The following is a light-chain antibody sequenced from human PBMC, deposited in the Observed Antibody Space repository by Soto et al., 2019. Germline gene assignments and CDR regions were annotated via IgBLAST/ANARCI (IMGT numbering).Light chain of an antibody. CDR1: QGISNY. CDR2: GAS. V-gene: IGKV1-27*01. CDR3: HKYNSAPFT. J-gene: IGKJ3*01. Sequence: DIQMTQSPSSLSASVGDRVTITCRASQGISNYLAWYKQKPGKVPKLLIYGASTLQSGVPSRFSGSGSGTNFTLTIRSLQPEDVATYYCHKYNSAPFTFGPGTKVDIK.